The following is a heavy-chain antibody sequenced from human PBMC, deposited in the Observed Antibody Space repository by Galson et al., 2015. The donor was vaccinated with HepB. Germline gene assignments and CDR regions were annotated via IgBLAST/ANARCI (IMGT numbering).Heavy chain of an antibody. J-gene: IGHJ4*02. CDR2: ISSAGSST. V-gene: IGHV3-21*01. Sequence: SLRLSCAASGFTFSIYSMNWVRQAPGKGLEWVSSISSAGSSTYYADSVKGRFTISRDNAENSMYLQMNSLRAEDTAVYYCARDGGLGLSGYDFRLDYWGQGTLVTVSS. CDR1: GFTFSIYS. CDR3: ARDGGLGLSGYDFRLDY. D-gene: IGHD5-12*01.